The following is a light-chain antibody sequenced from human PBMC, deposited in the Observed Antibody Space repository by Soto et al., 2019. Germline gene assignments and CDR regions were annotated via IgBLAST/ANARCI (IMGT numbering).Light chain of an antibody. V-gene: IGLV1-44*01. CDR3: AAWDDSLNGPYV. Sequence: QSVLTQPPSASGTPGQRVTISYSGSSSNIGSNTVNWYQQLPGTAPKLLIYSNNQRPSGVPDRFSGSKSGTSASLAISGLQSEDEADYYCAAWDDSLNGPYVFGTGTKVTVL. CDR2: SNN. CDR1: SSNIGSNT. J-gene: IGLJ1*01.